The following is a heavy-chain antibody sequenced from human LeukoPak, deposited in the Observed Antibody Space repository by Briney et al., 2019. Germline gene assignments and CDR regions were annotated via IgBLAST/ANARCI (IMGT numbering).Heavy chain of an antibody. J-gene: IGHJ4*01. V-gene: IGHV3-23*01. Sequence: AGGSLRLSCAASGFTFNNNAMSWVRQAPGKGLEWVSTITGSGGTTFYADSVKGRFPISRDNSKNTLYLQMNSLRAEDTAVYYCAKTRNWAFDYWGRGTVVTVSS. CDR1: GFTFNNNA. CDR3: AKTRNWAFDY. D-gene: IGHD7-27*01. CDR2: ITGSGGTT.